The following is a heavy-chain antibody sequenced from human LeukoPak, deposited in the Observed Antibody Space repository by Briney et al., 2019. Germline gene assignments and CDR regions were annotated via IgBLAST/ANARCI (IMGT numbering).Heavy chain of an antibody. CDR2: IYPGDSDT. CDR1: GYSFTSYW. V-gene: IGHV5-51*01. CDR3: ARQYYYDSSGYSEHAFDI. J-gene: IGHJ3*02. Sequence: GESLKISCKGSGYSFTSYWIGWVRQMPGKGLEWMGIIYPGDSDTRYSPSFQGQVTISADKSISTAYLQWSSLKASDTAMYYCARQYYYDSSGYSEHAFDIWGQGTMVTVSS. D-gene: IGHD3-22*01.